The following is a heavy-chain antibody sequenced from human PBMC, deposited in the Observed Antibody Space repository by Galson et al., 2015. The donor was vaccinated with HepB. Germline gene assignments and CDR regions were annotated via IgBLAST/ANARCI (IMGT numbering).Heavy chain of an antibody. CDR1: GFTFRHYA. V-gene: IGHV3-30*04. J-gene: IGHJ4*02. CDR3: ARGQYYDILTGDFKSGRGFDY. D-gene: IGHD3-9*01. CDR2: ISYEGSNI. Sequence: LRLSCAVSGFTFRHYAMHWVRQAPGKGLEWVSAISYEGSNIYYRDSVKGRLTISRDISKNTLYLQMNSLRGGDTAVYYCARGQYYDILTGDFKSGRGFDYWGQGTLVTVSS.